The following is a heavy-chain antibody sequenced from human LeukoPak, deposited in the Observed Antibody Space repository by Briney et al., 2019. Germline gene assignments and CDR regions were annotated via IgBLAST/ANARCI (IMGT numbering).Heavy chain of an antibody. CDR1: GFTFSNYG. J-gene: IGHJ4*02. CDR2: IRYHGSDK. CDR3: AKDRKYCSSTSCPYYFDF. V-gene: IGHV3-30*02. Sequence: GGSLRLSCAASGFTFSNYGMHWVRQAPGKGLEWVSFIRYHGSDKYYVDSVKGRFTISRGNSKNTLYLQMNSLRAEDTAVFYCAKDRKYCSSTSCPYYFDFWGQGTLVTVSS. D-gene: IGHD2-2*01.